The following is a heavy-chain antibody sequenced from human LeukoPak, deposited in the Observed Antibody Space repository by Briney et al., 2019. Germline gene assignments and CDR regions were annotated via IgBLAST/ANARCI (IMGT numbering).Heavy chain of an antibody. Sequence: PGGSLRLSCAASGFTFSRYAMHWVRQAPGKGLEWVAVISYDGSNKYYADSVKGRFTISRDNSKNTLYLQMNSLRAEDTAVYYCASLTYYYGSGSYPTDYWGQGTLVTVSS. J-gene: IGHJ4*02. CDR2: ISYDGSNK. CDR3: ASLTYYYGSGSYPTDY. CDR1: GFTFSRYA. V-gene: IGHV3-30-3*01. D-gene: IGHD3-10*01.